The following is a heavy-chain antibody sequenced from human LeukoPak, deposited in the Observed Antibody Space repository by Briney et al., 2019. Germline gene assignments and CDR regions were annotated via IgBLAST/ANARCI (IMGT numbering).Heavy chain of an antibody. CDR2: INHSGST. V-gene: IGHV4-34*01. CDR1: GGSFTGYY. J-gene: IGHJ4*02. D-gene: IGHD4-17*01. Sequence: SETLSLTSAVYGGSFTGYYWRWIRQPPGQGLEWIGEINHSGSTKYNPSLKSRVSISVDTSKNQFSLKLSSVTAADTAVYYCASGYGDYYFDYWGQGTLVTVSS. CDR3: ASGYGDYYFDY.